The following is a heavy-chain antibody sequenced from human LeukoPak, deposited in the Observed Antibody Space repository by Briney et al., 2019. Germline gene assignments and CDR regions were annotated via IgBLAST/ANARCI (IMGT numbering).Heavy chain of an antibody. CDR2: ISWNSGSI. Sequence: GGSLRLSCAPSGFTFDDYAMHWVRQAPRKGLEWGSGISWNSGSIGYADSVKGRFTISRDNAKNSLYLQMNSLRAEDTALYYCAKEYYYDSSGYYTGVYAFDIWGQGTMVTVSS. D-gene: IGHD3-22*01. J-gene: IGHJ3*02. CDR1: GFTFDDYA. V-gene: IGHV3-9*01. CDR3: AKEYYYDSSGYYTGVYAFDI.